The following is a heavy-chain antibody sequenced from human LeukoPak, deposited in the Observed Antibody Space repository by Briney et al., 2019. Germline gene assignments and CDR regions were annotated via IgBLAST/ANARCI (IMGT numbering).Heavy chain of an antibody. J-gene: IGHJ4*02. Sequence: GGSLRLSCAASGFTFDDYGMSWVRQAPGKGLEWVSSIISSSTYIYYADSVKGRFTISRDNAKNSLYLQMNSLGAEDTAVYYCARDPQYCSGGSCYSFDYWGQGTLVTVSS. D-gene: IGHD2-15*01. CDR1: GFTFDDYG. CDR3: ARDPQYCSGGSCYSFDY. CDR2: IISSSTYI. V-gene: IGHV3-21*01.